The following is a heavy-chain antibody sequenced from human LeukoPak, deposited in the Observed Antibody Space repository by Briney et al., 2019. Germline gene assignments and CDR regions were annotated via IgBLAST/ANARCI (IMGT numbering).Heavy chain of an antibody. Sequence: PGGSLRLSCAASGFTVSSHYMNWVRQAPGKGLEWVSVIYSGGSTYYADSVKGRFTISRDKSKNTLYLQMNSLRAEDTAVYYCARDQDSGYGDAFDIWGQGTMVTVSS. CDR2: IYSGGST. CDR3: ARDQDSGYGDAFDI. V-gene: IGHV3-66*01. CDR1: GFTVSSHY. J-gene: IGHJ3*02. D-gene: IGHD5-12*01.